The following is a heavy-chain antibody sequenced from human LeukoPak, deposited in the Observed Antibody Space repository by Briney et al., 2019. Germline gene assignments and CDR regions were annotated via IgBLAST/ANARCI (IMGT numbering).Heavy chain of an antibody. CDR1: GVSFSSYY. Sequence: PSETLFLTCTVSGVSFSSYYWTWIRQPAGKGLEWIGRIYSSGNTNYNPSLESRVTMSIDTSKNQFSLKLTSVTAADTAVYYCARERGLLRGDAFDIWGRGQWSPSLQ. J-gene: IGHJ3*02. V-gene: IGHV4-4*07. D-gene: IGHD5-12*01. CDR2: IYSSGNT. CDR3: ARERGLLRGDAFDI.